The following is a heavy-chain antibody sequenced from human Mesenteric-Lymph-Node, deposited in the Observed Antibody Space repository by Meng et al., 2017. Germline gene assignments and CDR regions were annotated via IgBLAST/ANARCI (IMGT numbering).Heavy chain of an antibody. D-gene: IGHD3-22*01. CDR2: ISSSGTTI. Sequence: GESLKISCVTSGFTFSSYEMNWVRQAPGKGLEWVSYISSSGTTIYYADSVKGRFTVSRDNTENSLFLQMNSLRPEDTAVYYCASPREYYDSSGRPVGPWGPGTLVTVSS. CDR3: ASPREYYDSSGRPVGP. J-gene: IGHJ5*02. V-gene: IGHV3-48*03. CDR1: GFTFSSYE.